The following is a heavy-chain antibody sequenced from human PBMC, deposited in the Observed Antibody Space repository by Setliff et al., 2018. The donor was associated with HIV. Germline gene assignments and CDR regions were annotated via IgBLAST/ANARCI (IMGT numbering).Heavy chain of an antibody. D-gene: IGHD2-8*01. Sequence: SETLSLTCTVSGGSISNNSYYWGWVRQPPGKGLELIGNLFYNGNTYYNPSLKSRVTISVDTSRTQFSLRLSSVTAADTAVYYCARHSPNVGVRGDAFDIWGQGTVVTVSS. CDR2: LFYNGNT. CDR1: GGSISNNSYY. V-gene: IGHV4-39*01. CDR3: ARHSPNVGVRGDAFDI. J-gene: IGHJ3*02.